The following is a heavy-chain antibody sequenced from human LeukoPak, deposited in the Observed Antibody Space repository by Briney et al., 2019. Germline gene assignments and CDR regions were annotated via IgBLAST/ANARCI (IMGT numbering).Heavy chain of an antibody. Sequence: GGSLRLSCAASGFTVSSNYMSWVRQAPGKGLEWVSVIYSGGSTYYVDSVKGRFTISRDNSKNTLYLQMNSLRAEDTAVYYCARAQPDTEAFDIWGQGTMVTVSS. CDR2: IYSGGST. J-gene: IGHJ3*02. CDR1: GFTVSSNY. CDR3: ARAQPDTEAFDI. D-gene: IGHD5-18*01. V-gene: IGHV3-66*01.